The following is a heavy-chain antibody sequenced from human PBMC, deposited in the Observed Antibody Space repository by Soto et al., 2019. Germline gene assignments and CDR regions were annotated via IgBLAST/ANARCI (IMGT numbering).Heavy chain of an antibody. CDR1: GGTFSTYT. V-gene: IGHV1-69*04. CDR3: AGDPDSHYNDSHASSYP. Sequence: SVKVSCKASGGTFSTYTITWVRQAPGQGLEWMGRIIPIIGIINYAQKFQGRVTISADKFTGTAYMELTGLRSDDTAVYYCAGDPDSHYNDSHASSYPWGQGTLVTVS. CDR2: IIPIIGII. J-gene: IGHJ5*02. D-gene: IGHD4-4*01.